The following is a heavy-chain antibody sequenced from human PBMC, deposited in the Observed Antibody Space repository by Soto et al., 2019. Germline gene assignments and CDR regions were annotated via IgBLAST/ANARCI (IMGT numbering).Heavy chain of an antibody. D-gene: IGHD2-15*01. CDR3: AKEGYCSGGSCYGGDY. J-gene: IGHJ4*02. Sequence: QVQLVESGGGVVQPGRSLRLSCAASGFTFSSYGMHLVRQAPGKGLEWVAVISYDGSNKYYADSVKGRFTISRDNSKNTLYLQMNSLRAEDTAVYYCAKEGYCSGGSCYGGDYWGQGTLVTVSS. CDR2: ISYDGSNK. CDR1: GFTFSSYG. V-gene: IGHV3-30*18.